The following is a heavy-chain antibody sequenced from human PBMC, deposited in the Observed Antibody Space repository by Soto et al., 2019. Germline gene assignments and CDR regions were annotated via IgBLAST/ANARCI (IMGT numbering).Heavy chain of an antibody. J-gene: IGHJ4*02. CDR2: IYYSGST. Sequence: SETLSLTCTVSGGSISSSSYYWGWIRQPPGKGLEWIGSIYYSGSTYYNPSLKSRVTISVDTSKNQFSLKLSSVTAADTAVYYCARHITYCGGDCYPGAVDYWGQGTLVTVS. V-gene: IGHV4-39*01. CDR3: ARHITYCGGDCYPGAVDY. CDR1: GGSISSSSYY. D-gene: IGHD2-21*02.